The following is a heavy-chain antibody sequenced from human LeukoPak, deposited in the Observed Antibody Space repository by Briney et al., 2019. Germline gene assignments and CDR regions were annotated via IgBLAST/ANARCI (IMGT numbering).Heavy chain of an antibody. D-gene: IGHD6-13*01. CDR3: ARHISAAGTPHTLDY. CDR2: IYPGDSET. CDR1: GYRFTNYW. J-gene: IGHJ4*02. Sequence: GESLKISCQGSGYRFTNYWIGWVRQMPGKGLEWMGIIYPGDSETRYSPSFQGQVTISADKSISTAYLQWSSLKASDTAMYYCARHISAAGTPHTLDYWGQGTLVTVSS. V-gene: IGHV5-51*01.